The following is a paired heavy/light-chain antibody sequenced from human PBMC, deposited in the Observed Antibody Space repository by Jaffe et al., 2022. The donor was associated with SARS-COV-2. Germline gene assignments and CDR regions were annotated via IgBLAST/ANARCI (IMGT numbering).Heavy chain of an antibody. D-gene: IGHD2-15*01. Sequence: EVQLVESGGGLVKPGGSLRLSCAASGFTFSSYSMNWVRQAPGKGLEWVSSISSSSSYIYYADSVKGRFTISRDNAKNSLYLQMNSLRAEDTAVYYCARVAVDDRYCSGGSCYSDPALYYYYGMDVWGQGTTVTVSS. J-gene: IGHJ6*02. CDR2: ISSSSSYI. CDR1: GFTFSSYS. V-gene: IGHV3-21*01. CDR3: ARVAVDDRYCSGGSCYSDPALYYYYGMDV.
Light chain of an antibody. J-gene: IGLJ3*02. CDR3: QSYDSSLSGIWV. CDR1: SSNIGAGYD. V-gene: IGLV1-40*01. Sequence: QSVLTQPPSVSGAPGQRVTISCTGSSSNIGAGYDVHWYQQLPGTAPKLLIYGNSNRPSGVPDRFSGSKSGTSASLAITGLQAEDEADYYCQSYDSSLSGIWVFGGGTKLTVL. CDR2: GNS.